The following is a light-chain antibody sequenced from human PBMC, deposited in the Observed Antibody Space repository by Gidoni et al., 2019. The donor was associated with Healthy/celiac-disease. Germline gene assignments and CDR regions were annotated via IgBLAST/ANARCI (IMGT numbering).Light chain of an antibody. CDR1: QDISNY. Sequence: DIQMTQSPSSLSASVGDRVTITCQASQDISNYLHWYQQKPGKAPKLLIYDASNLETGVPSRFSGSGSGTDFTFTISSLQPEDIATYYCQQYDNHPLTFGGGTKVEIK. CDR2: DAS. J-gene: IGKJ4*01. CDR3: QQYDNHPLT. V-gene: IGKV1-33*01.